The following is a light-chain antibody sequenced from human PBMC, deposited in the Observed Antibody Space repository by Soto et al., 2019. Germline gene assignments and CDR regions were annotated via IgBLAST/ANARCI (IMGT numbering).Light chain of an antibody. CDR3: AACDDRLNDRV. Sequence: QSVRTQPPSASGTPGQRVTISCSGSNSNIGSNTVNWYQQLPGTSPKLLIYYDNLRPSGVPDRISGSQSGTSASLDISGLQSGYEAASSCAACDDRLNDRVLGTGTKVTVL. J-gene: IGLJ1*01. V-gene: IGLV1-44*01. CDR1: NSNIGSNT. CDR2: YDN.